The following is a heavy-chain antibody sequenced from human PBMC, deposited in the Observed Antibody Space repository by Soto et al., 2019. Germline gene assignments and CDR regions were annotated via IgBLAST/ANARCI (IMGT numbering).Heavy chain of an antibody. CDR3: ARDPDTAMTNDY. V-gene: IGHV3-30-3*01. J-gene: IGHJ4*02. D-gene: IGHD5-18*01. CDR1: GVTFSSYA. CDR2: ISYDGSNK. Sequence: GGSLRLSCAASGVTFSSYAMHWVRQAPGKGLEWVAVISYDGSNKYYADSVKGRFTISRDNSKNTLYLQMNSLRAEDTAVYYCARDPDTAMTNDYWGQGTLVTVSS.